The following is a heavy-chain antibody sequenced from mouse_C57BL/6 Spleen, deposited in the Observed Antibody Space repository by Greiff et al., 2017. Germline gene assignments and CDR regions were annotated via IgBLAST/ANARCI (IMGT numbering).Heavy chain of an antibody. D-gene: IGHD2-4*01. V-gene: IGHV1-64*01. CDR1: GYTFTSYW. J-gene: IGHJ3*01. Sequence: VQLQQPGAELVKPGASVKLSCKASGYTFTSYWMHWVKQRPGQGLEWIGMIHPNSGSTNYNEKFKSKATLTVDKSSSTAYMQLSSLTSEDSAVYYCARPPYDYDRGLFAYWGQGTLVTVSA. CDR2: IHPNSGST. CDR3: ARPPYDYDRGLFAY.